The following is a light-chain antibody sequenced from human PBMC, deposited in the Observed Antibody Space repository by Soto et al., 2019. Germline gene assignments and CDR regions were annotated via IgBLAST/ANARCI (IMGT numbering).Light chain of an antibody. Sequence: EIVMTQSPATLSVSPGEXXXLSXXASQXVSSNLAWYQQKPGQAPRLLIYGASTRATGIPARFSGSGSGTEFTLTISSLQSEDFAVYYCQQYNNWPRTFGQGTKVEIK. CDR1: QXVSSN. J-gene: IGKJ1*01. V-gene: IGKV3-15*01. CDR3: QQYNNWPRT. CDR2: GAS.